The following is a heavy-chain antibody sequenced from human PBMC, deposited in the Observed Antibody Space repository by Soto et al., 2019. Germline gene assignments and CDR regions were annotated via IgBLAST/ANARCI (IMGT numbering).Heavy chain of an antibody. CDR1: GFTFSSFA. CDR3: AKVKWTYGSVFDI. V-gene: IGHV3-23*01. Sequence: EVQLLESGGGLVHPGGSLRLSCAASGFTFSSFAMSWVRQAPGKGLEWVSGISNSGGSVNYADSVKGRFTISRDNSKNTLSLEMNSLRAEDTALYYCAKVKWTYGSVFDIWVQGTMVTVSS. J-gene: IGHJ3*02. CDR2: ISNSGGSV. D-gene: IGHD4-17*01.